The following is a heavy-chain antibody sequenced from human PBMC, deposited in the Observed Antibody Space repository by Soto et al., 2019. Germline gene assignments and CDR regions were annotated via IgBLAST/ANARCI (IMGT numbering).Heavy chain of an antibody. CDR2: VYYSGST. Sequence: SETLSLTCTVSGGSMSNYYWSWIRQPPGKGLEWIGCVYYSGSTNYNPSLESRVTISVDTSKNQFSLKLSPVTAADTAVYYCTREQTSTVVTQWGQGTLVTVSS. J-gene: IGHJ4*02. CDR1: GGSMSNYY. V-gene: IGHV4-59*01. CDR3: TREQTSTVVTQ. D-gene: IGHD4-17*01.